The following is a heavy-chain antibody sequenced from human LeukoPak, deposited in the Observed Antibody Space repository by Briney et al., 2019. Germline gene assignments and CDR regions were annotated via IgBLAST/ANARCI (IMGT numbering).Heavy chain of an antibody. V-gene: IGHV3-74*01. CDR3: ARADCSSTSCYTGRGYYYYGMDV. CDR1: GFTFSSYW. CDR2: INSDGSST. Sequence: GGSLRLSCAASGFTFSSYWMHWVRQGSGKGLVWVSRINSDGSSTSYADSVKGRFTISRGNAKNTLYLQMNSLRAEDTAVYYCARADCSSTSCYTGRGYYYYGMDVWGQGTTVTVSS. J-gene: IGHJ6*02. D-gene: IGHD2-2*02.